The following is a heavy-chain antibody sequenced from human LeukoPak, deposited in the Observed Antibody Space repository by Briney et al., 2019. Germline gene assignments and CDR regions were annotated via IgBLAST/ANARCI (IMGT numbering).Heavy chain of an antibody. D-gene: IGHD1-26*01. V-gene: IGHV1-3*01. CDR2: NSGGSGDT. CDR3: ARIGWELPHTDYYFDY. Sequence: ASVKVSCKASGYIFTNYAMHWVRQAPGQRLEWMGRNSGGSGDTKYSQLFQDRVTITRDTSATTSYMELSSLRSEDTAVYYCARIGWELPHTDYYFDYWGQGTLVTVSS. CDR1: GYIFTNYA. J-gene: IGHJ4*02.